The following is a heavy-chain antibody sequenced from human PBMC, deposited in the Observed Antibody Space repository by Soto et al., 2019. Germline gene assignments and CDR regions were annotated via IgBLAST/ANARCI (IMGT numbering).Heavy chain of an antibody. CDR3: ARSMRGSYYHY. CDR1: GGSISSGDYY. J-gene: IGHJ4*02. D-gene: IGHD1-26*01. V-gene: IGHV4-30-4*08. CDR2: IYYSGST. Sequence: SETQSLTCSVSGGSISSGDYYWSWLRQPPGKGLEWIGYIYYSGSTYYNPSLKSRVTISVDTSKNQFSLKLSSVTAADTAVYYCARSMRGSYYHYWGQGTLVTSPQ.